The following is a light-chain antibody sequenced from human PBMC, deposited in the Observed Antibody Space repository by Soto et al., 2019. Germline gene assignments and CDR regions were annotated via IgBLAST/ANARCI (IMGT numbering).Light chain of an antibody. V-gene: IGKV1-39*01. CDR3: QQSDVSPRT. J-gene: IGKJ1*01. CDR2: DAT. CDR1: QSISSY. Sequence: DIQMTQSPSSLSASVGDRVTITCRASQSISSYLNWYQQRPGKAPTLLIYDATRLHSGVPPRFSGSGYGTDFTLTITSLQLEDFATYYCQQSDVSPRTFGQGTKVEIK.